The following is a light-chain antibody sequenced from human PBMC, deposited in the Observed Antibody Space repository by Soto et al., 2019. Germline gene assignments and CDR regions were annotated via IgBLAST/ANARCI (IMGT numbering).Light chain of an antibody. CDR2: GND. CDR1: TSNIGHNY. J-gene: IGLJ3*02. CDR3: ATWDTNLSAV. V-gene: IGLV1-51*01. Sequence: QSVLTQPPSVSAAPGQTVTISCSGGTSNIGHNYVSWYQQLPGTAPTLLIYGNDKRPSGIPDRFSGSKSGTSDTLALTGLETGDEADYYCATWDTNLSAVFGGGTKLTVL.